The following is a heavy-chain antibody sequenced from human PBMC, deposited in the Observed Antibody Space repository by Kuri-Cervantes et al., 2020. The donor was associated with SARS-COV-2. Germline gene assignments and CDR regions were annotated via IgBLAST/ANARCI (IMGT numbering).Heavy chain of an antibody. V-gene: IGHV1-69*04. D-gene: IGHD6-19*01. CDR3: ARGRYSSGWYRFVWFDP. Sequence: SVKVSCKASGGTFSSYAISWVRQAPGQGLEWMGRIIPILGIANYAQKFQGRVTMTRNTSISTAYMELSSLRSEDTAVYYCARGRYSSGWYRFVWFDPWGQGTLVTVSS. CDR1: GGTFSSYA. J-gene: IGHJ5*02. CDR2: IIPILGIA.